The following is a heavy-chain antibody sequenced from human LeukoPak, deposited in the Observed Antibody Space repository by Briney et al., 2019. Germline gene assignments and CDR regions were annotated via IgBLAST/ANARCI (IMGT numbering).Heavy chain of an antibody. CDR1: GGSISGYY. CDR2: VFYSGST. J-gene: IGHJ6*02. Sequence: SETLSLTCTVSGGSISGYYWSWIRQPPGKGLEWIGFVFYSGSTNYNPSLKSRVTISVDTSKNQFSLKLSSVTAVDTAVYYCARRRIASDYYYGMDVWGQGTTVTVSS. CDR3: ARRRIASDYYYGMDV. D-gene: IGHD6-13*01. V-gene: IGHV4-59*01.